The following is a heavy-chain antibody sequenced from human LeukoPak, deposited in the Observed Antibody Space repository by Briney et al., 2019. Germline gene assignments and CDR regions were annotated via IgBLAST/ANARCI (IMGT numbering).Heavy chain of an antibody. CDR3: ARDQRSESYYPWGWFDP. CDR2: INWNGGST. J-gene: IGHJ5*02. D-gene: IGHD1-26*01. Sequence: SGGSLRLSCAASGFTFDDYGMSWVRQAPGKGLEWVSGINWNGGSTGYADSVKGRFTISRDNAKNSLYLQMNSLRPEDTAVYYCARDQRSESYYPWGWFDPWGQGTLVTVSS. CDR1: GFTFDDYG. V-gene: IGHV3-20*04.